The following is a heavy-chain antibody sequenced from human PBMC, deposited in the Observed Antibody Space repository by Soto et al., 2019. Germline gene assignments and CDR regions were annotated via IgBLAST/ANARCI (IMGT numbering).Heavy chain of an antibody. CDR1: GGTFSSYT. Sequence: SVKVSCKASGGTFSSYTISWVRQAPGQGLEWMGGIIPIFGTANYAQKFQGRVTITADESTSTAYMELSSLRSEDTAVYYCARDQGITTFGVYSMYYYGXDVWGQGTTVTVSS. D-gene: IGHD3-3*01. CDR2: IIPIFGTA. V-gene: IGHV1-69*13. J-gene: IGHJ6*02. CDR3: ARDQGITTFGVYSMYYYGXDV.